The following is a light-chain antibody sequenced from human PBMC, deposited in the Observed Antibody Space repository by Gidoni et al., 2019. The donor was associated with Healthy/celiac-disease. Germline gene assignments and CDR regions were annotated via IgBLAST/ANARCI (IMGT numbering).Light chain of an antibody. Sequence: DIVMTQSPLPLPVTPGEPASISCRSSQSLLHSNGYNYLDWYLQKPGQSPQLLIYLGSNRASGVPGRFSGSGSGTDFTLKISRVEAEDVGVYYCMQALQTPTFGQGTKVEIK. CDR3: MQALQTPT. CDR2: LGS. CDR1: QSLLHSNGYNY. V-gene: IGKV2-28*01. J-gene: IGKJ1*01.